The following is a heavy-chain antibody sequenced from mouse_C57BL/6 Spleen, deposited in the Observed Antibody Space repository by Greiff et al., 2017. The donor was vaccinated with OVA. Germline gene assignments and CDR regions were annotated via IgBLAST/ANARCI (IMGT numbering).Heavy chain of an antibody. Sequence: QVQLQQPGAELVKPGASVKLSCKASGYTFTSYWMHWVKQRPGQGLEWIGMIHPNSGSTNYNEKFKSKATLTVDKSSSTAYMQLSSLTSEDSAVYYCARRSNYVAFDYWGQGTTLTVSS. CDR3: ARRSNYVAFDY. CDR2: IHPNSGST. J-gene: IGHJ2*01. CDR1: GYTFTSYW. D-gene: IGHD2-5*01. V-gene: IGHV1-64*01.